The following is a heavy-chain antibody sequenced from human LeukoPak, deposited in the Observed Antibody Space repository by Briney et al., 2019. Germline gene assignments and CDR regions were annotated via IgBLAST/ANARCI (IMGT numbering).Heavy chain of an antibody. CDR3: ARVVVVVAANNPILTHFDY. CDR1: GGTFSSYA. V-gene: IGHV1-69*05. J-gene: IGHJ4*02. D-gene: IGHD2-15*01. Sequence: GASVKVSCKASGGTFSSYAISWVRQAPGQGLEWMGGIIPIFGTANYAQKFQGRVTITTDESTRTAYMELSSLSSEDTAVYYCARVVVVVAANNPILTHFDYWGQGTLVTVSS. CDR2: IIPIFGTA.